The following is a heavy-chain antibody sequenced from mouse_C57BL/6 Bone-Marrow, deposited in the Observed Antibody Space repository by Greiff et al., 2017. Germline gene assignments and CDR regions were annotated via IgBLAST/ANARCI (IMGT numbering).Heavy chain of an antibody. CDR3: ARDSTTVVYFDF. Sequence: EVQRVESGGGLVKPGGSLKLSCAASGFTFSSYAMSWVRQTPEKRLEWVATISGGGSYTYYPDNVKGRFTISRDNAKNNLYLQMSHLESEDTAMYYGARDSTTVVYFDFWGKGTTVTVSS. J-gene: IGHJ1*03. CDR1: GFTFSSYA. D-gene: IGHD1-1*01. CDR2: ISGGGSYT. V-gene: IGHV5-4*01.